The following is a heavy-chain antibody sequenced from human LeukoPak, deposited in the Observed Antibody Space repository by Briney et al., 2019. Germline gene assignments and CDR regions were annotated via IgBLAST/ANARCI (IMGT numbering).Heavy chain of an antibody. J-gene: IGHJ4*02. Sequence: GGSLRLSCVASGFIFSIYGMHWVRQAPGKGLERVAIISNDGSETYYVDSVKGRFTISRDNSKNMLYLQMNSLRAEDTAVYYCAKSWVTVARGMTYFDFWGQGTLVTASS. CDR1: GFIFSIYG. V-gene: IGHV3-30*18. CDR2: ISNDGSET. D-gene: IGHD3-10*01. CDR3: AKSWVTVARGMTYFDF.